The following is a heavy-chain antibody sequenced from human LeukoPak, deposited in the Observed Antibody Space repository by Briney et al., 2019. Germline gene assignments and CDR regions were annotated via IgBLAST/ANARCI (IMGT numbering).Heavy chain of an antibody. D-gene: IGHD3-10*01. CDR2: IIPIFGTA. Sequence: ASVKVSCKASGGTFSSYAISWVRQAPGQGLEWMGGIIPIFGTANYAQKFQGRVTITADKSTSTAYMELSSLRSEDTAVYYCARGITVVRGVIKGGMDVWGQGTTVTVSS. CDR1: GGTFSSYA. CDR3: ARGITVVRGVIKGGMDV. V-gene: IGHV1-69*06. J-gene: IGHJ6*02.